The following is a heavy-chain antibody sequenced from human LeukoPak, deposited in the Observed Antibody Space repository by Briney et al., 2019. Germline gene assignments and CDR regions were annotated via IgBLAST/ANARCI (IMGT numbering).Heavy chain of an antibody. CDR2: INPNSGGT. D-gene: IGHD6-6*01. CDR1: GYTFTGYY. CDR3: ARDQHSSSSVWFDP. J-gene: IGHJ5*02. V-gene: IGHV1-2*02. Sequence: ASVKVSCKASGYTFTGYYMHWVRQAPGQGLEWMGWINPNSGGTNYAQKFQGRVTMTGDTSISTAYMELSRLRSDDTAVYYCARDQHSSSSVWFDPWGQGTLVTVSS.